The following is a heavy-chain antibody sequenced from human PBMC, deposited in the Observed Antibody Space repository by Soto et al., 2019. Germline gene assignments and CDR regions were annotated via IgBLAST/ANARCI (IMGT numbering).Heavy chain of an antibody. J-gene: IGHJ4*02. V-gene: IGHV1-2*04. D-gene: IGHD2-15*01. CDR2: VDPNGGGS. CDR1: GYSFTDYK. Sequence: ASVKVSCKTSGYSFTDYKLHWVRQAPGQGLEWMGWVDPNGGGSNSAQKFQGSVTMTWDTSITTAYLDLTRLTTNDTATYFCASVEMSTGWYFDYWGQGTLVTVSS. CDR3: ASVEMSTGWYFDY.